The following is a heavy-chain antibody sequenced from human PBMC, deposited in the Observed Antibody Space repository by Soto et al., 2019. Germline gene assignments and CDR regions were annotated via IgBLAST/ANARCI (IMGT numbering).Heavy chain of an antibody. Sequence: PGGSLRLSCAASGFTFSSYAMNWVRQAPGKGLEWVSATSGSGGSTYYADSVKGRFTISRDNSKNTLYLQMNSLRAEDTAVYYCAKDQSTGYGSGSYLDYWGQGTLVTVSS. J-gene: IGHJ4*02. CDR2: TSGSGGST. CDR3: AKDQSTGYGSGSYLDY. CDR1: GFTFSSYA. D-gene: IGHD3-10*01. V-gene: IGHV3-23*01.